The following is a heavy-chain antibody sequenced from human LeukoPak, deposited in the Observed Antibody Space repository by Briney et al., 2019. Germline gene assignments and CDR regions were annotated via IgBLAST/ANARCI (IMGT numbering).Heavy chain of an antibody. CDR1: GYTFTSYG. D-gene: IGHD3-22*01. Sequence: ASVKVSCKASGYTFTSYGISWVRQAPGQGLEWMGWISAYNGNTNYAQKLQGRVTMTTDTSTSTAYMELRSLRSDDTAAYYCARDLVVIIGGDAFDIWGQGTMVTVSS. CDR3: ARDLVVIIGGDAFDI. V-gene: IGHV1-18*01. J-gene: IGHJ3*02. CDR2: ISAYNGNT.